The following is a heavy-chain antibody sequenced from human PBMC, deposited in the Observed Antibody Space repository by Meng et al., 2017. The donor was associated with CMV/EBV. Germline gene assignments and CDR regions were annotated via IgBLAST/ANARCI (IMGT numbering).Heavy chain of an antibody. CDR3: ARDRQWPSPGGWFDP. CDR1: GFTFSSYS. D-gene: IGHD6-19*01. Sequence: EGSLRLSCAASGFTFSSYSMNWVRQAPGKGLEWVSSISSSSSYIYYADSLKGRFTISRDNAKNSLYLQMNSLRAEDTAVYYCARDRQWPSPGGWFDPWGQGTLVTVSS. CDR2: ISSSSSYI. V-gene: IGHV3-21*01. J-gene: IGHJ5*02.